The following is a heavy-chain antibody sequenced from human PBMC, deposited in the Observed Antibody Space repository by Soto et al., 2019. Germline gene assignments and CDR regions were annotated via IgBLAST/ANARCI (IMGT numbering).Heavy chain of an antibody. D-gene: IGHD6-6*01. CDR2: IYHSGNT. V-gene: IGHV4-4*02. J-gene: IGHJ4*02. CDR1: GDSISSGAW. Sequence: QVQLQESGPGLVKASETLSLTCAVSGDSISSGAWWSWVRQSPGKGLQWIGEIYHSGNTRNNPSLKSRVTMSVDKSNNQFSLNLMSVTAADTATYYCARRRVAARSYYFDYWGQGNLVTVSS. CDR3: ARRRVAARSYYFDY.